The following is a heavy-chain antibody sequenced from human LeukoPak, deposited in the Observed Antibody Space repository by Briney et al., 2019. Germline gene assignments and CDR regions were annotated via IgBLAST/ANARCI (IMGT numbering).Heavy chain of an antibody. V-gene: IGHV1-8*03. Sequence: ASVKVSCKASGYTFTSYDINWVRQATGQGLEWMGWMNPNSGNTGYAQKFQGRVTITRNTSISTAYMELSSLRSEDTAVYYCARIRSGELNYYYYYYMDVWGKGTTVTVSS. D-gene: IGHD1-26*01. CDR2: MNPNSGNT. J-gene: IGHJ6*03. CDR1: GYTFTSYD. CDR3: ARIRSGELNYYYYYYMDV.